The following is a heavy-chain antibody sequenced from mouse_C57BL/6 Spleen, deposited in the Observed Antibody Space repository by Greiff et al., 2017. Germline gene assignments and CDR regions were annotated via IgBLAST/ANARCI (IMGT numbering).Heavy chain of an antibody. J-gene: IGHJ3*01. Sequence: EVQGVESGGGLVQPKGSLKLSCAASGVTFHTYAMHWVRQAPGKGLEWVARIRSKSSNYATYYADSVKNRFTISRDDSQSMLYLQMNNLKTQDTAMYYCVRDQDYYGSSSWFAYWGQGTLVNVCA. CDR1: GVTFHTYA. CDR2: IRSKSSNYAT. D-gene: IGHD1-1*01. V-gene: IGHV10-3*01. CDR3: VRDQDYYGSSSWFAY.